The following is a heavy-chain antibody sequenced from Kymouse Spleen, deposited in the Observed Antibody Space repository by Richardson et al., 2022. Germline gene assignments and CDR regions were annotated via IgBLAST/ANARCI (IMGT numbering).Heavy chain of an antibody. V-gene: IGHV7-4-1*01. D-gene: IGHD1-7*01. J-gene: IGHJ4*02. Sequence: QVQLVQSGSELKKPGASVKVSCKASGYTFTSYAMNWVRQAPGQGLEWMGWINTNTGNPTYAQGFTGRFVFSLDTSVSTAYLQICSLKAEDTAVYYCARGRPV*LELQGFFFDYWGQGTLVTVSS. CDR1: GYTFTSYA. CDR3: ARGRPV*LELQGFFFDY. CDR2: INTNTGNP.